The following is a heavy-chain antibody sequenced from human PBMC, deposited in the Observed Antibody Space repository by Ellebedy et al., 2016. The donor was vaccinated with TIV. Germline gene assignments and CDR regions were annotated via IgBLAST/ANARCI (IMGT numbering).Heavy chain of an antibody. CDR3: AREYYDFWSAYYRYYYNMDV. V-gene: IGHV3-48*01. CDR2: ISSGSSTI. J-gene: IGHJ6*02. CDR1: GFTVSINY. D-gene: IGHD3-3*01. Sequence: GESLKISCAASGFTVSINYMSWVRQAPGKGLEWVSFISSGSSTIYYAVSVKGRFTISRDNAKNSLYLQMNSLRAEDTDVYYCAREYYDFWSAYYRYYYNMDVWGQGTTVTVSS.